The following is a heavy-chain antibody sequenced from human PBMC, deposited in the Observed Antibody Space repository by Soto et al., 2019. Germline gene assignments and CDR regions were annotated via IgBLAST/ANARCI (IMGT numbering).Heavy chain of an antibody. J-gene: IGHJ6*02. CDR3: AKSVLVPAAITTYYYYGMDV. D-gene: IGHD2-2*01. V-gene: IGHV3-30*18. Sequence: QVQLVESGGGVVQPGRSLRLSCAASGFTFSSYGMHWVRQAPGKGLEWVAVISYDGSNKYYADSVKGRFTISRDNSKNTLYLQMNSLRAEDTAVNYCAKSVLVPAAITTYYYYGMDVWGQGTTVTVSS. CDR2: ISYDGSNK. CDR1: GFTFSSYG.